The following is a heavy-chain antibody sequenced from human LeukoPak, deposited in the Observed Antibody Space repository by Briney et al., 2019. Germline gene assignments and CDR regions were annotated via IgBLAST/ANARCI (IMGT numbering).Heavy chain of an antibody. Sequence: ASVKVSCKASGCTFTSYYMHWVRQAPGQGLEWMGWINPNSGGTNYAQKFQGRVTMTRDTSISTAYMELSRLRSDDTAVYYCARDVSQWGSNDAFDIWGQGTMVTVSS. CDR2: INPNSGGT. CDR1: GCTFTSYY. CDR3: ARDVSQWGSNDAFDI. V-gene: IGHV1-2*02. J-gene: IGHJ3*02. D-gene: IGHD1-26*01.